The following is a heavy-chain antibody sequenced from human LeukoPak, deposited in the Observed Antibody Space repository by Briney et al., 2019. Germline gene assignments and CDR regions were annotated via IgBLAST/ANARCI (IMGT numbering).Heavy chain of an antibody. CDR3: ARARSSYGYGDAFDI. CDR1: GFTFSSDS. J-gene: IGHJ3*02. Sequence: PGGSLRLSCAASGFTFSSDSMNWVRQAPGKGLEWVAVISYDGSSKYYADSVKGRFTISRDNSKNTLYLQMNSLRAEDTAVYYCARARSSYGYGDAFDIWGQGTMVTVSS. D-gene: IGHD5-18*01. V-gene: IGHV3-30*03. CDR2: ISYDGSSK.